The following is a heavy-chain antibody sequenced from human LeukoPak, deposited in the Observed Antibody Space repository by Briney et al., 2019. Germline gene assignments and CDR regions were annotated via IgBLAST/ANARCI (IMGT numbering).Heavy chain of an antibody. CDR2: TYYRSKWYN. CDR1: GDIVSSNSAA. Sequence: SQTLSLTCALSGDIVSSNSAAWNWIRQSPSRGLEWLGRTYYRSKWYNDYAVSVKSRITINPDTSKNQFSLQLNSVTPEDTAVYYCARDIVVVPAAPYGMDVWGKGTTVTVSS. CDR3: ARDIVVVPAAPYGMDV. V-gene: IGHV6-1*01. D-gene: IGHD2-2*01. J-gene: IGHJ6*04.